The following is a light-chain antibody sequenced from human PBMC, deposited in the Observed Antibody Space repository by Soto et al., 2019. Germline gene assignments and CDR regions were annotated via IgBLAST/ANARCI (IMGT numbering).Light chain of an antibody. Sequence: EIVLTQSPATLSVSPGERATLSCRASQTIYSNVAWYQQRPGQAPRLLIYRASARATGIPARFSGSGSGTEFTLTISGLQPDDFATYYCQHYDTYRATFGLGTKVDIK. CDR3: QHYDTYRAT. V-gene: IGKV3-15*01. CDR1: QTIYSN. J-gene: IGKJ1*01. CDR2: RAS.